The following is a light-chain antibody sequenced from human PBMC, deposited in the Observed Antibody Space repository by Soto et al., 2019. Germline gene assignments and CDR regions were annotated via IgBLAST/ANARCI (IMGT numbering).Light chain of an antibody. Sequence: DIQMTQSPTSLTASVGDRVTITCRASQGIGYNLAWYQQKPGKVPKVLIYTASTLHSGVPSRFSGSGSGTEFTLTINSLQPEDVATYFCQKYDSDPWSVGQGTRVEI. CDR2: TAS. CDR1: QGIGYN. J-gene: IGKJ1*01. V-gene: IGKV1-27*01. CDR3: QKYDSDPWS.